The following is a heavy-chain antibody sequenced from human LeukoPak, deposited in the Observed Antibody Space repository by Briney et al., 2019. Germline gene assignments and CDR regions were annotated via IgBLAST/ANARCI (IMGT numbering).Heavy chain of an antibody. CDR1: GFTFSSYS. J-gene: IGHJ4*02. D-gene: IGHD3-22*01. CDR3: ARDRGYYDSSGYRTYYFDY. CDR2: ISSSSSYI. V-gene: IGHV3-21*01. Sequence: GGSLRLSCAASGFTFSSYSMNWVRQAPGKGLEWVSSISSSSSYIYYADSVKGRLTISRDNAKNSLYLQMNSLRAEDTAVYYCARDRGYYDSSGYRTYYFDYWGQGTLVTVSS.